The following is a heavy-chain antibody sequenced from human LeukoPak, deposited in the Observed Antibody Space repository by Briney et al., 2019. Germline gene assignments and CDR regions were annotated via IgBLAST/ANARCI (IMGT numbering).Heavy chain of an antibody. CDR2: IGTAGDT. CDR1: GFTFSSYD. V-gene: IGHV3-13*01. J-gene: IGHJ4*02. Sequence: PGGSLRLSCAASGFTFSSYDMHWVRQATGKGLEWVSAIGTAGDTYYPGSVKGRFTISRANAKNSLYLQMNSLRAGDTAVYYCARAESSGWYDYWGQGTLVTVSS. D-gene: IGHD6-19*01. CDR3: ARAESSGWYDY.